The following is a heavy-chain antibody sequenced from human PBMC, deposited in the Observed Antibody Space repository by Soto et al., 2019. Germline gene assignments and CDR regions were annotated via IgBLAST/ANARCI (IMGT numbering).Heavy chain of an antibody. CDR3: AYYYDSSGPLGPSAEYFPH. CDR1: GGSISSGGYY. V-gene: IGHV4-31*03. J-gene: IGHJ1*01. CDR2: IYYSGST. D-gene: IGHD3-22*01. Sequence: QVQLQESGPGLVKPSQTLSLTCTVSGGSISSGGYYWSWIRQHPGKGLEWIGYIYYSGSTYYNPSLKSRVTISVDTSKNQFSLKLSSVTAADTAVYYCAYYYDSSGPLGPSAEYFPHWGQGTLVTVSS.